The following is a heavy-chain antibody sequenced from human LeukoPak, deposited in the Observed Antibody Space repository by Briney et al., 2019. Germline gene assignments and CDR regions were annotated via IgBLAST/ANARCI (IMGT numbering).Heavy chain of an antibody. CDR1: GFTFSSYG. Sequence: GGSLRLSCAASGFTFSSYGMSWVRQAPGKGLEWVSAISGSGGSTYYADSVKGRFTISRDNAKSALYLQMNSLRAEGTAVYYCARDAAYDFRNPYRYFQHWGQGTLVTASS. V-gene: IGHV3-23*01. D-gene: IGHD3-3*01. CDR3: ARDAAYDFRNPYRYFQH. CDR2: ISGSGGST. J-gene: IGHJ1*01.